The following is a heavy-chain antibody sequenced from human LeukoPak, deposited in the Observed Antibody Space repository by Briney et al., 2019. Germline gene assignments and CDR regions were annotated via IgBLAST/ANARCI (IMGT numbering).Heavy chain of an antibody. D-gene: IGHD5-12*01. CDR3: ARSVATIIDAFDI. V-gene: IGHV4-59*01. J-gene: IGHJ3*02. CDR2: IYYSGST. Sequence: SQTLSLTCTVSGGSISSYYWSWILQPPGKGLEWIGYIYYSGSTNYNPSLKRRVTISVDTSKNQFSLKLSSVTAADTAVYYCARSVATIIDAFDIWGQGTMVTVSS. CDR1: GGSISSYY.